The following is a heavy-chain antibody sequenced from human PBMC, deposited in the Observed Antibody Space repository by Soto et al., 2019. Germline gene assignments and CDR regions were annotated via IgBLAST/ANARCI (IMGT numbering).Heavy chain of an antibody. CDR3: ARWSIAARPSYYYYGMDV. D-gene: IGHD6-6*01. CDR1: GYTFTSYY. J-gene: IGHJ6*02. V-gene: IGHV1-46*01. Sequence: ASVKVSCKASGYTFTSYYMHWVRQAPGQGLEWMGIINPSGGSTSYAQKFQGRVTMTRDTSTSTVYMELSSLRSEDTAVYYCARWSIAARPSYYYYGMDVWGQGTTVTVSS. CDR2: INPSGGST.